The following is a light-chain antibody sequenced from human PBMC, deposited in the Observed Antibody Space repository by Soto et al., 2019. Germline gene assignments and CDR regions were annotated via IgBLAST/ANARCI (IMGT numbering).Light chain of an antibody. CDR3: QQRSNWPT. CDR1: QSISSY. Sequence: EIVLTQSPATLSLSPGERATLSCRASQSISSYLAWYQQRPGQAPRLLIYDASNRATGIPARFSGSGSETDFTLTISSLEPEDFAVYYCQQRSNWPTFGGGTQVEIK. V-gene: IGKV3-11*01. J-gene: IGKJ4*01. CDR2: DAS.